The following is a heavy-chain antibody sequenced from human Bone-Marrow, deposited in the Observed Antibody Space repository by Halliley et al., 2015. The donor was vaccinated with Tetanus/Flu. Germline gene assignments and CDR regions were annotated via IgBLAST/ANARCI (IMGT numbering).Heavy chain of an antibody. J-gene: IGHJ4*02. D-gene: IGHD3-16*01. V-gene: IGHV1-18*01. CDR1: GYSFNDYG. CDR2: ISAYNGNT. CDR3: ARGQAGGTFGASNY. Sequence: QLVQSGAEVKKPGASMKVSCKASGYSFNDYGITWMRQAPGQGPEWMGWISAYNGNTKYSERLQGRLIMTTDTSTSTAYMELGSLRSDDTAVYYCARGQAGGTFGASNYWGQGTLVTVSP.